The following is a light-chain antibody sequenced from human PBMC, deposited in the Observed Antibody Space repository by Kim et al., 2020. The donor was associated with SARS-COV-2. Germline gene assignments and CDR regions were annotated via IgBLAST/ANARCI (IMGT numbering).Light chain of an antibody. V-gene: IGLV3-21*04. CDR2: YDS. Sequence: SYELTQPPSVSVAPGGTATITCRGNNIGSKSVHWYQQKPGQAPVLVIYYDSDRPSGIPERFSGSNSGNTATLTISSVAAGDEADYYCQVWWDSSSDDRYVFGTGTKVTVL. CDR1: NIGSKS. CDR3: QVWWDSSSDDRYV. J-gene: IGLJ1*01.